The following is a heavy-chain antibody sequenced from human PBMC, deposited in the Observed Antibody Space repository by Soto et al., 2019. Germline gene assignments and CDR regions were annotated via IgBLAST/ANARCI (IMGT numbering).Heavy chain of an antibody. Sequence: LRLSCAASGFTFSSYDMHWVRQATGKGLEWVSAIGTAGDTYYPGSVKGRFTISRENAKNSLYLQMNSLRAGDTAVYYRARTVGAGDYYYGMDVWGQGTTVTVSS. CDR3: ARTVGAGDYYYGMDV. CDR2: IGTAGDT. V-gene: IGHV3-13*01. D-gene: IGHD1-26*01. CDR1: GFTFSSYD. J-gene: IGHJ6*02.